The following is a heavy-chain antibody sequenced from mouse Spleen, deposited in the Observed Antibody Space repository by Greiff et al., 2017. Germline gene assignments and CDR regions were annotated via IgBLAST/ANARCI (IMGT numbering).Heavy chain of an antibody. CDR2: INYDGSST. CDR3: ARDLHYYGSSYEGYFDV. Sequence: EVMLVESEGGLVQPGSSMKLSCTASGFTFSDYYMAWVRQVPEKGLEWVANINYDGSSTYYLDSLKSRFIISRDNAKNILYLQMSSLKSEDTATYYCARDLHYYGSSYEGYFDVWGAGTTVTVSS. V-gene: IGHV5-16*01. J-gene: IGHJ1*01. D-gene: IGHD1-1*01. CDR1: GFTFSDYY.